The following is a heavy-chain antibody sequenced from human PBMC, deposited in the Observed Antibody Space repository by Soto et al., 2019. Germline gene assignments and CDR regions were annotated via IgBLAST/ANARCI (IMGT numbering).Heavy chain of an antibody. CDR1: GFNFGGYS. Sequence: PGGSLRLSCAASGFNFGGYSMNWVRQSPGKGLEWISYISSSSFTIYYADSVKGRFTISRDNARNSLYLQMNSLRNEDTAVYFCARDPDTPLERVFDYWGQGTLVTVSS. CDR3: ARDPDTPLERVFDY. D-gene: IGHD1-1*01. J-gene: IGHJ4*02. CDR2: ISSSSFTI. V-gene: IGHV3-48*02.